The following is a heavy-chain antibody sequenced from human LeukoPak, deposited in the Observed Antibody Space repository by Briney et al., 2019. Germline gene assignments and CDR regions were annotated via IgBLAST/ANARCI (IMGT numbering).Heavy chain of an antibody. CDR3: ARDRVWEMTRPWCAFDI. V-gene: IGHV3-74*01. D-gene: IGHD1-26*01. CDR2: INSDGSST. J-gene: IGHJ3*02. Sequence: GGSLRLSCAASGFTFSSYWMHWVRQAPGKGLVWVSRINSDGSSTSYADSVKGRFTISRDNAKNTLYLQMNSLRAEDTAVYYCARDRVWEMTRPWCAFDIWGQGTMVTVSS. CDR1: GFTFSSYW.